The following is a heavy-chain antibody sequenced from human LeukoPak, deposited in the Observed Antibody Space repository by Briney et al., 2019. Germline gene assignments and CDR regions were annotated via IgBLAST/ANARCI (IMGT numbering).Heavy chain of an antibody. Sequence: PSETLSLTCTVSGDSTSSHYWSWIRQSPGKGLEWIGYIYYSGSTYYNPSLKSRVTISVDTSKNQFSLKLSSVTAADTAVYYRARALLTTVTTGWFDPWGQGTLVTVSS. CDR2: IYYSGST. CDR3: ARALLTTVTTGWFDP. D-gene: IGHD4-17*01. J-gene: IGHJ5*02. CDR1: GDSTSSHY. V-gene: IGHV4-59*08.